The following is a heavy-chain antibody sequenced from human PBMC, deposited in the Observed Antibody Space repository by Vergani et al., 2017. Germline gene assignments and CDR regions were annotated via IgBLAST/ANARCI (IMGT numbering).Heavy chain of an antibody. D-gene: IGHD5-18*01. V-gene: IGHV3-49*04. CDR2: IRSKAYGGTT. CDR3: TRALRVQLWPDAFDI. J-gene: IGHJ3*02. CDR1: GFTFGDYA. Sequence: EVQLVESGGGLVQPGRSLRLSCTASGFTFGDYAMSWVRQAPGKGLEWVGFIRSKAYGGTTEYAASVKGRFTISRDDSKSIAYLQMNSLKTEDTAVYYCTRALRVQLWPDAFDIWGQGTMVTVSS.